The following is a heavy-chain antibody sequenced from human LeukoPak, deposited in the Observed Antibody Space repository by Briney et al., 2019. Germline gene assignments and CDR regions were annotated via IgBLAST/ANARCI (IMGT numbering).Heavy chain of an antibody. J-gene: IGHJ4*02. CDR1: GGTFSSYA. Sequence: GASVKVSCKASGGTFSSYAISWVRQAPGQGLEWMGWISAYNGNTNYAQKLQGRVTMTTDTSTSTAYMELRSLRSDDTAVYYCASTYYYGSGSPQAYWGQGTLVTVSS. CDR3: ASTYYYGSGSPQAY. V-gene: IGHV1-18*01. CDR2: ISAYNGNT. D-gene: IGHD3-10*01.